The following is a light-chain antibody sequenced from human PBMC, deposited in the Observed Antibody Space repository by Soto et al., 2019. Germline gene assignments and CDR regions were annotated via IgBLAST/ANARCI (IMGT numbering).Light chain of an antibody. J-gene: IGKJ5*01. V-gene: IGKV1-33*01. CDR3: QQYDNLPIT. Sequence: DIQMAQSPSSLSASVGDRVTITCQASQDIANFLNWYQQKPGKAPELLIYDASHLETGVPSRFSGSGSGTDFTFSISSLQPEDIATYYCQQYDNLPITFGQGTRLEIK. CDR1: QDIANF. CDR2: DAS.